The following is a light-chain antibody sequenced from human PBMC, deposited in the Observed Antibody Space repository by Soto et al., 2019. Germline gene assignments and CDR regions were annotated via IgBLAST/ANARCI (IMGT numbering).Light chain of an antibody. Sequence: QPVLTQSPSASASLGASVKLTCTLSSGHSSYAIAWHQQQPEKGPRYLMKLNSDGSHRKGDGNPDRFSGSSAGAERYLTIASLPSEDEAEYYCQTWGSGIRVVFGGGTKLTVL. CDR2: LNSDGSH. V-gene: IGLV4-69*01. CDR3: QTWGSGIRVV. J-gene: IGLJ2*01. CDR1: SGHSSYA.